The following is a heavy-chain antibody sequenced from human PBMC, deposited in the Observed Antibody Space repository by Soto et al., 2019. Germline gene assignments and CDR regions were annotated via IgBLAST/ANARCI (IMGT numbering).Heavy chain of an antibody. Sequence: ASVKVSCKASGFTFTSSAVQWVRQARGQRLEWIGWIVVGSGNTNYAQKFQERVTITRDMSTSTAYMELSSLRSEDTAVYYCAADPYYDSSGTREYFQHWGQGTLVTVSS. J-gene: IGHJ1*01. D-gene: IGHD3-22*01. V-gene: IGHV1-58*01. CDR1: GFTFTSSA. CDR2: IVVGSGNT. CDR3: AADPYYDSSGTREYFQH.